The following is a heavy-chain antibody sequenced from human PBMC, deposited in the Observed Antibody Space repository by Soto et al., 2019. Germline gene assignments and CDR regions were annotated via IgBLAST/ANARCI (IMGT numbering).Heavy chain of an antibody. CDR1: GFTFNAYA. CDR2: IGGSGGNR. J-gene: IGHJ4*02. D-gene: IGHD4-4*01. CDR3: AKVASDYINPVDY. Sequence: EVQLLESGGGLVQPGGSLRLSCAASGFTFNAYAMTWVRQAPGKGLEWVSAIGGSGGNRYYADSVKGRFTISRDNSKDTVDLQMNSLSVEDTAVYYCAKVASDYINPVDYWGQGILVTVSS. V-gene: IGHV3-23*01.